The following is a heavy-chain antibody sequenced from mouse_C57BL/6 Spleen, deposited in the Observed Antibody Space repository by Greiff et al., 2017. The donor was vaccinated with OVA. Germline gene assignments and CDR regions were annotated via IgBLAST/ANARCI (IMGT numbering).Heavy chain of an antibody. CDR3: ATPYDYNYAMDY. CDR1: GFSLTSYG. V-gene: IGHV2-2*01. CDR2: IWSGGST. J-gene: IGHJ4*01. D-gene: IGHD2-4*01. Sequence: QVHVKQSGPGLVQPSQSLSITCTVSGFSLTSYGVHWVRQSPGKGLEWLGVIWSGGSTDYNAAFISRLSISKDNSKSQVFFKMNSLQADDTAIYYCATPYDYNYAMDYWGQGTSVTVSS.